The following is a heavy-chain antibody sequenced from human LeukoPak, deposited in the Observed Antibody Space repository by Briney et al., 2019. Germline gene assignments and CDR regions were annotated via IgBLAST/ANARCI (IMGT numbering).Heavy chain of an antibody. D-gene: IGHD6-19*01. CDR2: ISYDGSNK. CDR3: AKDDSSA. CDR1: GFTFSSYG. Sequence: GRSLRLSCAASGFTFSSYGMHWVRQAPGKGLEWVAVISYDGSNKYYADSVKGRFTISRDNSKNTLYLQMNSLRAEDTAVYYCAKDDSSAWGQGTMVTVSS. J-gene: IGHJ3*01. V-gene: IGHV3-30*18.